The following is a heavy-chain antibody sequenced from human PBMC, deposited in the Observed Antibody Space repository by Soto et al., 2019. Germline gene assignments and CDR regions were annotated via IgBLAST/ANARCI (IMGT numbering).Heavy chain of an antibody. V-gene: IGHV3-30*18. CDR3: AKDLVVLVTPYYGMDV. CDR2: ISYDGGKK. J-gene: IGHJ6*02. Sequence: QVQLVESGGAVVRPGRPLSLPCAASRFTFSSYALHWVPQAPGKGLEWVASISYDGGKKYYPDSRKGRFTISRDNSKTTLYLQMNSLRAEDTAVYYCAKDLVVLVTPYYGMDVWGQGTTVTVSS. D-gene: IGHD3-22*01. CDR1: RFTFSSYA.